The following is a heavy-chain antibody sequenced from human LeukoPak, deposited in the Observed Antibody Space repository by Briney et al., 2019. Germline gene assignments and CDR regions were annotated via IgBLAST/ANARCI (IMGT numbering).Heavy chain of an antibody. Sequence: PGGSLRLSRAASGFTFDDYAMTWVRQAPGKGLEWVSGVNWDGGSTDYADSVKGRFTISRDNAKNSLYLQMNSLRAEDTALYYCARAARWQAGYFDYWGQGTLVTVSS. D-gene: IGHD4-23*01. V-gene: IGHV3-20*04. CDR3: ARAARWQAGYFDY. J-gene: IGHJ4*02. CDR2: VNWDGGST. CDR1: GFTFDDYA.